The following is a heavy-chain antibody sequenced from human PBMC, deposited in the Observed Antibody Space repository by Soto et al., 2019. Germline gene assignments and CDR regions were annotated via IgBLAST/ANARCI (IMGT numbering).Heavy chain of an antibody. CDR1: GFTFSSYA. J-gene: IGHJ6*02. D-gene: IGHD2-15*01. CDR3: ARDSLDIVVVVAATRGSYGMDV. V-gene: IGHV3-30-3*01. Sequence: HPGGSLRLSCAASGFTFSSYAMHWVRQAPGKGLEWVAAISYDGSNKYYADSVKGRFTISRDNSKNTLYLQMNSLRAEDTAVYYCARDSLDIVVVVAATRGSYGMDVWGQGTTVTVSS. CDR2: ISYDGSNK.